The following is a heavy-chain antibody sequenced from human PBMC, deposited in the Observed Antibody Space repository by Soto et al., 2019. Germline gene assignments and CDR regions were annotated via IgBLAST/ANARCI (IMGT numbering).Heavy chain of an antibody. CDR3: AKRATTVPTPGNYFDC. CDR1: GFSFSDYS. D-gene: IGHD2-15*01. Sequence: EVQLLESGGGLVQPGGSLRLSCAASGFSFSDYSMTWVRQAPGRGLEWDSTLTPRGTTFYADSVKGRFTISRDNYRNTLSLQMYNLRAEDTARYYCAKRATTVPTPGNYFDCWGQGTLVTVSS. CDR2: LTPRGTT. J-gene: IGHJ4*02. V-gene: IGHV3-23*01.